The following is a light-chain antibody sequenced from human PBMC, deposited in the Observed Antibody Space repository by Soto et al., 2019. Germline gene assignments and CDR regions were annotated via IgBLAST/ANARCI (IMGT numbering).Light chain of an antibody. CDR3: QQYVHWPPGA. Sequence: IVLPQSPATLSVSPGERVTLSCRASQSVSSSLAWYQQRPGQAPRLLIYDTSTRAAGIAARFSGSGSGTEFTLTISSLQSEDSAVYYCQQYVHWPPGAFGQGTKVDIK. CDR2: DTS. J-gene: IGKJ1*01. V-gene: IGKV3-15*01. CDR1: QSVSSS.